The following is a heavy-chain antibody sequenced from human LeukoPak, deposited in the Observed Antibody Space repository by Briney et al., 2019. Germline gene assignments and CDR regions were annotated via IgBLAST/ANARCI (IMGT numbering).Heavy chain of an antibody. CDR3: ARELVGGYFDY. CDR2: IYPSGGGT. CDR1: GYTXTSYY. J-gene: IGHJ4*02. V-gene: IGHV1-46*01. D-gene: IGHD1-26*01. Sequence: GASVKVSCKASGYTXTSYYIHWVRQAPGQGLEWMGVIYPSGGGTSYPQKFQGRVTMTRDTSTSTVYMELSSLRSDDTAVYYCARELVGGYFDYWGQGTLVTVSS.